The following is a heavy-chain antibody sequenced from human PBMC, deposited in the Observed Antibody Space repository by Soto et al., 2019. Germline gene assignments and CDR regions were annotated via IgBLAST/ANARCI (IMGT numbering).Heavy chain of an antibody. CDR2: IYYTGST. CDR1: GDSISSYY. V-gene: IGHV4-59*08. Sequence: HVQLQESGPGLVKPSETLSLICTVSGDSISSYYWSWIRQPPGKGLEWIGFIYYTGSTNYNPSLTSRVTISVDTSKNQLPLKLSYVTAADTAAYYCAKRAGAVPGRIDFWGQENLVNVSS. CDR3: AKRAGAVPGRIDF. J-gene: IGHJ4*02. D-gene: IGHD6-19*01.